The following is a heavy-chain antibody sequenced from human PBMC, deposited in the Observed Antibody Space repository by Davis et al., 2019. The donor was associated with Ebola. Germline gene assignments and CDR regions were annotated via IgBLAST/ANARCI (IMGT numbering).Heavy chain of an antibody. D-gene: IGHD2-15*01. CDR2: INHSGST. CDR1: GGSISSGGYY. Sequence: PSETLSLTCTVSGGSISSGGYYWSWIRQPPGKGLEWIGEINHSGSTNYNPSLKSRVTISVDTSKNQFSLKLSSVTAADTAVYYCARLVSVPATVDYMDVWGKGTTVTVSS. CDR3: ARLVSVPATVDYMDV. J-gene: IGHJ6*03. V-gene: IGHV4-39*07.